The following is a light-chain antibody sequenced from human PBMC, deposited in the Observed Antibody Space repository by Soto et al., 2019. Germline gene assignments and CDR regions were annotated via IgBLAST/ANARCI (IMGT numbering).Light chain of an antibody. CDR3: QLYVSYPLT. J-gene: IGKJ4*01. CDR1: QDVRDY. CDR2: GAS. Sequence: DIQMTQSPSSLSASVGDRGTITCRASQDVRDYLAWFQQKPGKAAKSLMFGASSFSPGVPPRFTGSASGTDFILTITSLQPEDFATYYCQLYVSYPLTFGGGTRVDMK. V-gene: IGKV1-16*01.